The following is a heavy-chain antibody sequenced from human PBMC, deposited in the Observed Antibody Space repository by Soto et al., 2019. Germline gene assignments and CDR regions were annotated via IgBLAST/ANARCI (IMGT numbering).Heavy chain of an antibody. CDR1: GYTFFTYD. CDR3: ARHHGPTTSENWFDP. CDR2: ISTYSGDT. D-gene: IGHD5-12*01. J-gene: IGHJ5*02. V-gene: IGHV1-18*01. Sequence: QVHLVQSGVEVKTPGASVKVSCQASGYTFFTYDISWVRQAPGQGREWMVWISTYSGDTKYAQKFQGRVTMTTDTSTTTADLELRSLTSDYTAVYYCARHHGPTTSENWFDPWGQGTLVTVSS.